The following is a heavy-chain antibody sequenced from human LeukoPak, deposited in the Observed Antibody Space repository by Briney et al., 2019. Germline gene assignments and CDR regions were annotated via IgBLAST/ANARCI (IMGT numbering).Heavy chain of an antibody. Sequence: PSETLSLTCTVSGGSISSYYWSWIRQPPGKGLEGIGYIYYSGSTNYNPSLKSRVTISVDTSKNQFSLKLSSVTAADTAVYYCARGTAPIAVAGTVMYDYWGQGTLVTVSS. D-gene: IGHD6-19*01. J-gene: IGHJ4*02. V-gene: IGHV4-59*01. CDR1: GGSISSYY. CDR2: IYYSGST. CDR3: ARGTAPIAVAGTVMYDY.